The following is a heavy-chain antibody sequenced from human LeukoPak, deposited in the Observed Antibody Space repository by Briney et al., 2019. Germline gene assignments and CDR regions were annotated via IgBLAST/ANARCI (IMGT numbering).Heavy chain of an antibody. CDR2: ISAYNGNT. D-gene: IGHD3-9*01. CDR1: GYTFTSYG. CDR3: ARDYDILTGYNKGPDY. J-gene: IGHJ4*02. V-gene: IGHV1-18*01. Sequence: GASVKVSCKASGYTFTSYGISWVRQAPGQGLEWMGWISAYNGNTNYAQKLQGRVTVTTDTSTSTAYMELRSLRSDDTALYYCARDYDILTGYNKGPDYWGQGTLVTVSS.